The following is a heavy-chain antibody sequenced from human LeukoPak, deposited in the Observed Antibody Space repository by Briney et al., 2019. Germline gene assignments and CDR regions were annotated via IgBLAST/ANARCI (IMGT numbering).Heavy chain of an antibody. V-gene: IGHV1-2*02. J-gene: IGHJ3*02. D-gene: IGHD1-26*01. CDR2: INPNSGGT. CDR1: GYTFTGYY. Sequence: GASVKVSCKASGYTFTGYYMHWVRQAPGQGLEWMGWINPNSGGTNYAQKFQGRVTMTRDTSISTAYMELSRLRSDDTAVYYCASSLRYSGSYQGDAFDIWGQGTMVTVSS. CDR3: ASSLRYSGSYQGDAFDI.